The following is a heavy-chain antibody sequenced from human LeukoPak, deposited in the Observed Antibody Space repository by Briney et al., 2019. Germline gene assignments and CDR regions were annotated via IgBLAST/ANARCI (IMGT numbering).Heavy chain of an antibody. V-gene: IGHV1-18*01. CDR3: ARASGGGSLDY. CDR2: ISSYSGNT. J-gene: IGHJ4*02. D-gene: IGHD2-15*01. CDR1: GYTFSSYA. Sequence: ASVMVSCKASGYTFSSYAITWVRQAPGQGLEWMGWISSYSGNTNYAQKFQGRVTMTTDTSTSTAYMELRSLRSDDTAVYYCARASGGGSLDYWGQGTLVTVSS.